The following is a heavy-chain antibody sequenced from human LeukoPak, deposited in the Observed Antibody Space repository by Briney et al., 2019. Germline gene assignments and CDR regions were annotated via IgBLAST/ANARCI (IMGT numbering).Heavy chain of an antibody. CDR1: GFTFSNYW. V-gene: IGHV3-7*01. Sequence: GSLRLSCAASGFTFSNYWMSWFRQAPGKGLEWVANINQDGGKTYYVDSVQGRFTISRDNAKNSLYLQMNSLRAEDTAVYYCATYYGLGSWSDYWGQGTLVTVSS. CDR2: INQDGGKT. D-gene: IGHD3-10*01. CDR3: ATYYGLGSWSDY. J-gene: IGHJ4*02.